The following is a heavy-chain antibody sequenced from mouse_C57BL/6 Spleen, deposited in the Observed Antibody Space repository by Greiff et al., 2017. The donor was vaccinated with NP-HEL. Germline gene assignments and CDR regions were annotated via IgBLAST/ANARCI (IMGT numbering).Heavy chain of an antibody. D-gene: IGHD1-1*01. CDR1: GYTFTSYW. CDR3: AINYGSSSDY. CDR2: IDPSDSYT. Sequence: QVQLQQPGAELVMPGASVKLSCKASGYTFTSYWMHWVKQRPGQGLEWIGEIDPSDSYTNYNQKFKGKSTLTVDKSSSTAYMQLSSLTSEDAAVYYCAINYGSSSDYWGQGTTLTVSS. V-gene: IGHV1-69*01. J-gene: IGHJ2*01.